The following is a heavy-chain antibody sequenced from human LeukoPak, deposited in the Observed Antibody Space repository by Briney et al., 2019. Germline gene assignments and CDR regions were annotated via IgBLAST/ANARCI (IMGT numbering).Heavy chain of an antibody. CDR1: GFTFSTYW. CDR3: ARRFFDY. V-gene: IGHV3-7*03. Sequence: GGSLRLSCAAFGFTFSTYWMSWVRQAPGKGLEWVANIKEDGSEKYYVDSVKGRFTISRDNAKKSLYLEMNSLRAEDTAVYYCARRFFDYWGQGTLVTVSS. CDR2: IKEDGSEK. J-gene: IGHJ4*02.